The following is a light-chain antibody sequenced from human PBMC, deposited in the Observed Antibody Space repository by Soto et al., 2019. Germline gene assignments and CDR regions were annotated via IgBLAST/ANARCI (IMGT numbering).Light chain of an antibody. CDR2: WAS. CDR3: QQYYSAPQT. J-gene: IGKJ2*01. V-gene: IGKV4-1*01. Sequence: DIVMTQSPDSLAVSLGERATINCKSSQSVLYRSSNKNYLAWYQQKPGQPPKLLIYWASTRESGVPDRFSGSGSGTDFTLTISSLQAEDVAVYYCQQYYSAPQTFGQGTKLEIK. CDR1: QSVLYRSSNKNY.